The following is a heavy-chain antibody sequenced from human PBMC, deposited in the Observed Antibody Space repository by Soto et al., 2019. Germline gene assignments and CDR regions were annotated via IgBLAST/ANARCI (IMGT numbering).Heavy chain of an antibody. CDR1: GGSFSGYY. D-gene: IGHD2-15*01. Sequence: QVQLQQWGAGLLKPSETLSLTCAVYGGSFSGYYWSWIRQPPGKGLEWIGEINHSGSTNYNPSLKSRVTISVDTSKNQFSLKLSSVTAADTAVYYFARGFYQEGYCRGGSCYSFFDYWGQGTLVTVSS. CDR3: ARGFYQEGYCRGGSCYSFFDY. CDR2: INHSGST. J-gene: IGHJ4*02. V-gene: IGHV4-34*01.